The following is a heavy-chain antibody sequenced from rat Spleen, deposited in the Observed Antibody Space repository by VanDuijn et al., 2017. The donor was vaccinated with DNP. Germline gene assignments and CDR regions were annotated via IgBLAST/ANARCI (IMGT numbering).Heavy chain of an antibody. D-gene: IGHD1-10*01. V-gene: IGHV5S23*01. CDR1: GFTFNNYD. CDR3: ARRDNWRYYYAMDA. J-gene: IGHJ4*01. CDR2: ITGSGGST. Sequence: EVQLVESGGGLVQPGRSLKLSCAASGFTFNNYDMAWVRQAPTKGLEWVTSITGSGGSTYYRDSVKGRFTISRYNAESTLYLQMDSLRSEDTATYYCARRDNWRYYYAMDAWGQGTSVTVSS.